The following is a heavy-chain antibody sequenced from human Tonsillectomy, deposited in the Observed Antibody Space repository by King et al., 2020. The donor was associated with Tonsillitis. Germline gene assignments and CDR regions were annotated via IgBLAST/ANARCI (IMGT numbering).Heavy chain of an antibody. CDR1: GGSVSSGGYS. CDR3: ARFVDDFVCFDM. J-gene: IGHJ3*02. Sequence: HVQLQESGPGLVRPSETLSLTCSVSGGSVSSGGYSWSWIRQPPGKGLDWIGYMFYSGSTNYNPSLKSRVTMSVDTSKNQFSLKLRSVTAADTAAYYFARFVDDFVCFDMWGQGTMVTLSS. CDR2: MFYSGST. V-gene: IGHV4-61*08. D-gene: IGHD2-21*02.